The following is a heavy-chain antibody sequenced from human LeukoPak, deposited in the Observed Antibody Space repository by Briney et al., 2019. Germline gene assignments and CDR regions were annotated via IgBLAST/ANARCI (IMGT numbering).Heavy chain of an antibody. CDR2: ISYDGRNK. J-gene: IGHJ6*04. CDR1: GFIFRTYT. D-gene: IGHD3-10*02. V-gene: IGHV3-30*18. CDR3: AELGITMIGGV. Sequence: QAGGSLRLSCAASGFIFRTYTMHWVRQAPGKGLEWVALISYDGRNKEYADSVKGRFTISRDNAKNSLYLQMNSLRAEDTAVYYCAELGITMIGGVWGKGTTVTISS.